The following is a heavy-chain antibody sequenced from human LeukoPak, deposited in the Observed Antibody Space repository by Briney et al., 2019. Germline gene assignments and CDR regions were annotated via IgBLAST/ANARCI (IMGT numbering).Heavy chain of an antibody. CDR2: IQNDGNDK. Sequence: GGSLRLSCAASGLIFSTYGMHWVRQAPGKGLEWVAFIQNDGNDKYYADSVKGRFTVSRDNSKNTLDLQMNGPRAEDTAVYYCARAVTWIDPWGQGTLVTVSS. J-gene: IGHJ5*02. CDR3: ARAVTWIDP. CDR1: GLIFSTYG. V-gene: IGHV3-30*19.